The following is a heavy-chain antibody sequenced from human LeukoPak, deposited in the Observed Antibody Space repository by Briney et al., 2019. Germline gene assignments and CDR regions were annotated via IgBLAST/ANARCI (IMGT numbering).Heavy chain of an antibody. CDR3: AKEGGSYSYYYYYGMDV. CDR2: ISYDGSNK. V-gene: IGHV3-30*18. CDR1: GFTFSDYY. Sequence: GGSLRLSCAASGFTFSDYYMSWIRQAPGKGLEWVAVISYDGSNKYYADSVKGRFTISRDNSKNTLYLQMNSLRAEDTAVYYCAKEGGSYSYYYYYGMDVWGQGTTVTVSS. J-gene: IGHJ6*02. D-gene: IGHD1-26*01.